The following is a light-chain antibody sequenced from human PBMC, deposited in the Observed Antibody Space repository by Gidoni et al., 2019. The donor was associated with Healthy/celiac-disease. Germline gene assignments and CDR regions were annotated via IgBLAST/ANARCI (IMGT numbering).Light chain of an antibody. CDR2: GAS. Sequence: IVLTQSPGTLSLSPGERATLSCSASQSVSSSYLAWYQQKPGQAPRLLIYGASRRATGIPDRFSGSGSGTDFTLTISRLEPEDFAVYYCQQYGSSPRTFGQGTKVEIK. V-gene: IGKV3-20*01. CDR1: QSVSSSY. CDR3: QQYGSSPRT. J-gene: IGKJ1*01.